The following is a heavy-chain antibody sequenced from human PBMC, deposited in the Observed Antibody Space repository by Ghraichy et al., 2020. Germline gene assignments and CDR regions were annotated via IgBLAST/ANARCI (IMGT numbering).Heavy chain of an antibody. CDR1: GFTFGDYA. J-gene: IGHJ4*02. D-gene: IGHD3-22*01. V-gene: IGHV3-49*03. CDR3: TRSRFYYDSSGYEFDY. CDR2: IRSKAYGGTT. Sequence: GESLNISCTASGFTFGDYAMSWFRQAPGKGLEWVGFIRSKAYGGTTEYAASVKGRFTISRDDSKSIAYLQMNSLKTEDTAVYYCTRSRFYYDSSGYEFDYWGQGTLVTVSS.